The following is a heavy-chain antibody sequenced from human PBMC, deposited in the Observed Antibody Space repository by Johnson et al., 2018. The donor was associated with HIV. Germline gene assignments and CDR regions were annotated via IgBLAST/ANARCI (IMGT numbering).Heavy chain of an antibody. Sequence: QVQLVESGGGLVQPGGSLRLSCAVSGFTFSSYAMSWVRQAPGKGLEWVAFIRYDGSNKYYADSVKGRFTISRDNSKNTLYLQMNSLRAEDTAVFYCAKDQHGPLVPTVMRDDAFDIWGQGTMVTVSS. CDR1: GFTFSSYA. CDR3: AKDQHGPLVPTVMRDDAFDI. CDR2: IRYDGSNK. D-gene: IGHD5-12*01. J-gene: IGHJ3*02. V-gene: IGHV3-30*02.